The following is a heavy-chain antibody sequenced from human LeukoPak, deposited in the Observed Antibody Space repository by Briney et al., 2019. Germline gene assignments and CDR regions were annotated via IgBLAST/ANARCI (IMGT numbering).Heavy chain of an antibody. CDR2: ICGSGGST. CDR1: GFTFSSYA. V-gene: IGHV3-23*01. CDR3: AHLPGLPYGMDV. Sequence: GGSLRLSCAASGFTFSSYAMSWVRQAPGKGLEWVSAICGSGGSTYYADSVKGRFTISRDNSKNTLYLQMNSLRAEDTAVYYCAHLPGLPYGMDVWGQGTTVTVSS. J-gene: IGHJ6*02.